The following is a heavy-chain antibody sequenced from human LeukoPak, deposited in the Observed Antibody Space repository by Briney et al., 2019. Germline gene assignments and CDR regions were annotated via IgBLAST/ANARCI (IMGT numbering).Heavy chain of an antibody. V-gene: IGHV3-43D*03. D-gene: IGHD2-2*01. J-gene: IGHJ4*02. CDR3: AKTRWAHQRSGYLDY. CDR2: ISWDGGST. Sequence: GGSLRLSCAASGFTFDDYAMHWVRQAPGKGLEWVSLISWDGGSTYYADSVKDRFTISRDNSKNSLYPQMNSLRAEDTALYYCAKTRWAHQRSGYLDYWGQGTLVTVSS. CDR1: GFTFDDYA.